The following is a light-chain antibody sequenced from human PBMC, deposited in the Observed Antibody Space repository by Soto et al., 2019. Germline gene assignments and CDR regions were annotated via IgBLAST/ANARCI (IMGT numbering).Light chain of an antibody. V-gene: IGLV1-51*01. CDR1: NSNIGNYY. CDR2: DND. J-gene: IGLJ1*01. Sequence: QSGLTQPPSGSAAPGQKITISCSGTNSNIGNYYVSWYHQIPGTAPKLLIYDNDKRPSGIPDRFSGSKSGTSATLAITGLQTGDEGDYSCDACDISLNVYVFAGGTKVTV. CDR3: DACDISLNVYV.